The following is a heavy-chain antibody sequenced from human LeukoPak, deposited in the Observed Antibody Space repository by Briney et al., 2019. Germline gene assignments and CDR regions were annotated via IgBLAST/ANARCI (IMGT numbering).Heavy chain of an antibody. J-gene: IGHJ4*02. Sequence: SETLSLTCTVSGGSISCGSYYWTWIRQPPGKGLDWIGFVYYNGNTRYNPSLKSRVTISVDTSENQFSLNLTSVTAADTAVYYCARANPLYGGYDFWGQGSLVTVSS. D-gene: IGHD4-17*01. CDR1: GGSISCGSYY. CDR3: ARANPLYGGYDF. V-gene: IGHV4-61*01. CDR2: VYYNGNT.